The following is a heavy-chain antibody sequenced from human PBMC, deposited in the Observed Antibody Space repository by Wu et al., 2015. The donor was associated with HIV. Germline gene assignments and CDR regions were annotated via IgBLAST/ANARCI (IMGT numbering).Heavy chain of an antibody. Sequence: QVQLVQSGAEVMKPGSSVKVSCKVSGDSLSSYAIIWVRQAPGRGLEWMGRITPIFDKVNYAQKFQGRVTISTDGSTSTAYMDLSSLRSDDTAVYYCARDVEMATIYSYYYAMDVWGQGTTVTVSS. CDR2: ITPIFDKV. J-gene: IGHJ6*02. V-gene: IGHV1-69*05. D-gene: IGHD5-24*01. CDR1: GDSLSSYA. CDR3: ARDVEMATIYSYYYAMDV.